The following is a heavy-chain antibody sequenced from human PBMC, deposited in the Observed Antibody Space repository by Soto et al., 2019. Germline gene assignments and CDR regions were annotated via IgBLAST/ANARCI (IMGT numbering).Heavy chain of an antibody. Sequence: ASVKVSCKASGYTFTSYGISWVRQAPGQGLEWMGWISAYKGNTNYAQKLQGRVTMTTDTSTSTAYMELRSLRSDDTAVYYCARDRVLYCTNGVCYKQRYYYYGMDVWGQGTTVTVSS. J-gene: IGHJ6*02. D-gene: IGHD2-8*01. V-gene: IGHV1-18*01. CDR2: ISAYKGNT. CDR3: ARDRVLYCTNGVCYKQRYYYYGMDV. CDR1: GYTFTSYG.